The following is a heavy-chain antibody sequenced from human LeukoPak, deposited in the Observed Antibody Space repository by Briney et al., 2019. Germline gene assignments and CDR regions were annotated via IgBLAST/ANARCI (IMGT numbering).Heavy chain of an antibody. J-gene: IGHJ3*02. Sequence: GGSLRLSCADTRFTFSNYWMNWVRQAPGKGLECVATIKPDGSERYYVDSVKGRFTISRDNAKNLLYLQMNSLRADDTAVYYCARGPHIWGQGTTVIVSS. V-gene: IGHV3-7*03. CDR2: IKPDGSER. CDR1: RFTFSNYW. CDR3: ARGPHI.